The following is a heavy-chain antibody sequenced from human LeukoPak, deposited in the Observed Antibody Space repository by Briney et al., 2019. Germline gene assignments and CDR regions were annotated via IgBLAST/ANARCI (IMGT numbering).Heavy chain of an antibody. V-gene: IGHV4-30-4*08. CDR2: IYYSGST. Sequence: SETLSLTCTVSGGSISSGDYYWSWIRQPPGKGLEWIGYIYYSGSTYYNPSLKSRVTISVDTSKNQFSLKLSSVTAADTAIYYCARYSSDWVFDYWGQGTLVTVSP. CDR1: GGSISSGDYY. CDR3: ARYSSDWVFDY. J-gene: IGHJ4*02. D-gene: IGHD6-19*01.